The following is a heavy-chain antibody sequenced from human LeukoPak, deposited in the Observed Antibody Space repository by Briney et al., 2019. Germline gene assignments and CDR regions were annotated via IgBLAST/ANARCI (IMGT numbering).Heavy chain of an antibody. J-gene: IGHJ4*02. D-gene: IGHD3-22*01. CDR1: GGSISSYY. CDR3: AILNYYDSSGYSIDY. Sequence: SETLSLTCTVSGGSISSYYWSWIRQPAGKGLEWIGRIYTSGSTNYNPSLKSRVTISVDTSKNQFSLKLSSVTAADTAVYYCAILNYYDSSGYSIDYWGQGTLVTVSS. CDR2: IYTSGST. V-gene: IGHV4-4*07.